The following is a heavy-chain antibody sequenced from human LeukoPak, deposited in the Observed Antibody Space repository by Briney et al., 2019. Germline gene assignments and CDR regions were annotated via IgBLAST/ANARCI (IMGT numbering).Heavy chain of an antibody. Sequence: GGSLRLSCAASGFTFSSYAMSWVRQAPGKGLEWVAVIWYDGSNKYYADSVKGRFTISRDNSKNTLYLQMNSLRAEDTAVYYCARVLSSSWYTPNYYYGMDVWGQGTTVTVSS. CDR3: ARVLSSSWYTPNYYYGMDV. D-gene: IGHD6-13*01. V-gene: IGHV3-33*08. CDR2: IWYDGSNK. CDR1: GFTFSSYA. J-gene: IGHJ6*02.